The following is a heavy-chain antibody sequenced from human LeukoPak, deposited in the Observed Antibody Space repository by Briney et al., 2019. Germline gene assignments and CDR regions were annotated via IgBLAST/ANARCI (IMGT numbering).Heavy chain of an antibody. Sequence: SETLSLTCTVSGGSISSSSYYWGWIRQPPGKGLEWIGYIYYSGSTNYNPSLKSRVTISVDTSKNQFSLKLSSVTAADTAVYYCARGPTTVTRAFDYWGQGALVTVSS. J-gene: IGHJ4*02. V-gene: IGHV4-61*05. CDR2: IYYSGST. CDR3: ARGPTTVTRAFDY. CDR1: GGSISSSSYY. D-gene: IGHD4-17*01.